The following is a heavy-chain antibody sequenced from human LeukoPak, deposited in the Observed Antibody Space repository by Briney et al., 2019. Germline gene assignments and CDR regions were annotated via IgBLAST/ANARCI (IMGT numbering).Heavy chain of an antibody. CDR2: MNPNSGNT. D-gene: IGHD6-19*01. CDR1: GYTFSSYD. Sequence: ASVKVSCRASGYTFSSYDINWVRQATGQGLEWMGWMNPNSGNTGYAQKFQGRLNMTRNTSISTAYMELSSLRSEDTAVYYCARRVGSGWPVQHWGQGTLVTVSS. CDR3: ARRVGSGWPVQH. J-gene: IGHJ1*01. V-gene: IGHV1-8*01.